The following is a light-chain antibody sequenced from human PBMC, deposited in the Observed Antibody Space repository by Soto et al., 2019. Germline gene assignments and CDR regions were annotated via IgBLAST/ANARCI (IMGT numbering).Light chain of an antibody. CDR1: SSDVGGYNY. V-gene: IGLV2-11*01. CDR2: DVS. J-gene: IGLJ1*01. Sequence: QSALTQPRSVSGSPGQSVTISCTGTSSDVGGYNYVSWYQQHPGKAPKLMIYDVSKRPSGVPDRFSGSMSGNTASLTISGRQAADEADYYCCSYAGSYTHVFGTGTKLTVL. CDR3: CSYAGSYTHV.